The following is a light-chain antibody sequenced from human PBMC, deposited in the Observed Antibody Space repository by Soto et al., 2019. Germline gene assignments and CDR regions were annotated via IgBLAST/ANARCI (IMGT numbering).Light chain of an antibody. J-gene: IGKJ1*01. V-gene: IGKV1-12*01. CDR1: DDIADW. CDR3: QQASSFPWT. Sequence: IQMTQSPSSVSASVGDRVTFTCRAADDIADWLAWYQKKPGTAPQLLIYKASNLATGVPSRFSGSGSGKYFTLTINSLQPEDFATYYCQQASSFPWTFGQGTKVE. CDR2: KAS.